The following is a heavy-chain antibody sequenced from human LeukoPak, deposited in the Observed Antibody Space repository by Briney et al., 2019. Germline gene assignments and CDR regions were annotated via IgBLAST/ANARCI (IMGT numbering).Heavy chain of an antibody. J-gene: IGHJ4*02. D-gene: IGHD6-13*01. CDR1: GYTFTSYG. CDR2: ISACNGNT. V-gene: IGHV1-18*01. Sequence: ASVKVSCKASGYTFTSYGISWVRQAPGQGLEWMGWISACNGNTNYAQKLQGRVTMTTDTSTSTAYMELRSLRSDDTAVYYCARVFSSSWFKLYYFDYWGQGTLVTVSS. CDR3: ARVFSSSWFKLYYFDY.